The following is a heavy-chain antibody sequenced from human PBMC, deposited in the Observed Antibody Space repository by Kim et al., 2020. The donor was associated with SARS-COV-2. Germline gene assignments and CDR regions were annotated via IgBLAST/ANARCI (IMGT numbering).Heavy chain of an antibody. V-gene: IGHV3-23*01. CDR3: AKATLILTGGNPNWFDP. CDR1: GFTFSSYA. J-gene: IGHJ5*02. D-gene: IGHD3-9*01. CDR2: ISGSGGST. Sequence: GGSLRLSCAASGFTFSSYAMSWVRQAPGKGLEWVSAISGSGGSTYYADSVKGRFTISRDNSKNTLYLQMNSLRAEDTAVYYCAKATLILTGGNPNWFDPWGQGTLVTVSS.